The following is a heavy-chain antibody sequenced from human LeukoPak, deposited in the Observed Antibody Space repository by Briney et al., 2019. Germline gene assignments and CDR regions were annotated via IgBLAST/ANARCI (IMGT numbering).Heavy chain of an antibody. J-gene: IGHJ3*02. Sequence: GGSLRLSCAASGFTFSSFAMSWVRQAPGKGLEWVSPISSSGGSTYYADSVKGRFTISRDNSKNTLYLQMNSLRAEDTAVYYCAKSHFGVADAFDIWGQGTMVTVSS. CDR1: GFTFSSFA. CDR2: ISSSGGST. D-gene: IGHD3-3*01. CDR3: AKSHFGVADAFDI. V-gene: IGHV3-23*01.